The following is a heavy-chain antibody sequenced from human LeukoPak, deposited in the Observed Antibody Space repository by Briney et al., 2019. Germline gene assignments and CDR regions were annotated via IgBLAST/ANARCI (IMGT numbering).Heavy chain of an antibody. V-gene: IGHV3-48*01. D-gene: IGHD3-16*01. CDR3: ARGMGAADYYYYMDV. Sequence: GGSLRLSCAASGFTFSSYSMSWVRQAPGKGLEWVSSISSSGSTIYYADSVKGRFTISRDNAKNSLYLQMNSLRAEDTAVYYCARGMGAADYYYYMDVWGKGTTVTVSS. CDR2: ISSSGSTI. J-gene: IGHJ6*03. CDR1: GFTFSSYS.